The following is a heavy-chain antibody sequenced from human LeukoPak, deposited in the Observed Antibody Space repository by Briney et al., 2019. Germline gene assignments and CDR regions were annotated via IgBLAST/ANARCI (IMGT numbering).Heavy chain of an antibody. CDR3: ARPVGARNYFDY. CDR2: IYYSGST. CDR1: GGSISSSSYY. Sequence: SETLSLTCTVSGGSISSSSYYWGWIRQPPGKGLEWIGGIYYSGSTYYNPSLKSRVTISVDTSKNQSSLKLSSVTAADTAVYYCARPVGARNYFDYWGQGTLVTVSS. D-gene: IGHD1-26*01. V-gene: IGHV4-39*01. J-gene: IGHJ4*02.